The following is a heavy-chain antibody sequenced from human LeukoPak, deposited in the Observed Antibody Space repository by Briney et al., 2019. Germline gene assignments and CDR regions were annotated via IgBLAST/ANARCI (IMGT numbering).Heavy chain of an antibody. Sequence: GGSLRLSCAASGFTFSSYTMSWFRQAPGKGLEWVSTITTSDGNTYYADSVKGRFTISRDNAKNSLYLQMNSLRAEDTAVYHCARATMVRGDNPFYYYYYGMDVWGQGTTVTVSS. D-gene: IGHD3-10*01. J-gene: IGHJ6*02. V-gene: IGHV3-21*01. CDR1: GFTFSSYT. CDR3: ARATMVRGDNPFYYYYYGMDV. CDR2: ITTSDGNT.